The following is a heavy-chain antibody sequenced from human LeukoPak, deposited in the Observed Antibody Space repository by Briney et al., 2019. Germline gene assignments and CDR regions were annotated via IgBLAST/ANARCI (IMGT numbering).Heavy chain of an antibody. Sequence: GGSLRLSCAASGFTFSSYEMNWVRQAPGKGLEWVSYISSSGSTIYYADSVKGRFTISRDNAKNSLYLQMNSLRAEDTAVYHCARVVPNLYYWYFDLWGRGTLVTVSS. V-gene: IGHV3-48*03. D-gene: IGHD3-10*01. CDR2: ISSSGSTI. CDR3: ARVVPNLYYWYFDL. J-gene: IGHJ2*01. CDR1: GFTFSSYE.